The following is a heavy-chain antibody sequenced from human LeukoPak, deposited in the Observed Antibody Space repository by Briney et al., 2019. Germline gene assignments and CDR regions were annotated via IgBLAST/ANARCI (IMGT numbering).Heavy chain of an antibody. CDR2: IYYSGST. V-gene: IGHV4-59*01. J-gene: IGHJ6*04. Sequence: SETLSLTCTVSGGSISSYYWSWIRQPPGKGLERIGYIYYSGSTNYNPSLKSRVTISVDTSKNQFSLKLSSVTAADTAVYYCARGGAYCGGDCSDVWGKGTTVTVSS. CDR3: ARGGAYCGGDCSDV. D-gene: IGHD2-21*02. CDR1: GGSISSYY.